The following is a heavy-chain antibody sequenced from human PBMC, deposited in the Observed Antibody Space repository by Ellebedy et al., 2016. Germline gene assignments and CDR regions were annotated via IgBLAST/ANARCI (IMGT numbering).Heavy chain of an antibody. CDR1: GGSVRSSSYY. Sequence: SETLSLTXTVPGGSVRSSSYYWDWIRQPPGKGLEWIGSMYYRGSTNYNPSLKSRVTISVDTSKNQFSLKLTSVTAADTAVYYCASRPNWYFDLWGRGTLVTVSS. J-gene: IGHJ2*01. V-gene: IGHV4-39*01. CDR3: ASRPNWYFDL. CDR2: MYYRGST.